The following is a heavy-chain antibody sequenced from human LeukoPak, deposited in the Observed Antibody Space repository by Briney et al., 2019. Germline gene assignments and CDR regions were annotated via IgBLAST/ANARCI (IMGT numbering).Heavy chain of an antibody. J-gene: IGHJ3*02. V-gene: IGHV4-30-4*01. CDR2: IYDSGST. Sequence: SETLSLTCTVSGASIRSGDCYWSWLRQPPGTGLEWIGYIYDSGSTYYNPSLKSRITISVDTSENRFSLKLSSVTATDTAMYYCARDCSGGSCYGAFDIWGQGTMVTVSS. D-gene: IGHD2-15*01. CDR3: ARDCSGGSCYGAFDI. CDR1: GASIRSGDCY.